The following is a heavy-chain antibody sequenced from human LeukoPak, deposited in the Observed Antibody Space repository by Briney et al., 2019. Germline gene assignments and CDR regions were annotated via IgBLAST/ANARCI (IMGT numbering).Heavy chain of an antibody. CDR2: INPSGGTT. CDR3: VGVEVGYDSSGYSYDAFDI. Sequence: GASVKVSCKASGYTFTNYDINWVRQAPGQGLEWMGLINPSGGTTDYAQKFQARVTMTRDMSTNTVFLELGSLRSEDTAVYYCVGVEVGYDSSGYSYDAFDIWGQGTMVTVSS. D-gene: IGHD3-22*01. CDR1: GYTFTNYD. J-gene: IGHJ3*02. V-gene: IGHV1-46*01.